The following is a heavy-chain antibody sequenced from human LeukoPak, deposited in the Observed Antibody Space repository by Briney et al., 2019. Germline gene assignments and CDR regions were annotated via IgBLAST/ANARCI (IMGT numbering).Heavy chain of an antibody. CDR2: IRYDGSNK. D-gene: IGHD6-19*01. CDR3: ARDLGSGWDYFDY. CDR1: GFTFSSYG. V-gene: IGHV3-30*02. Sequence: GGSLRLSCAASGFTFSSYGMHWVRQAPGKGLEWVAFIRYDGSNKYYTDSVKGRFTISGDNSKNTLYLQMNSLRAEDTAVYYCARDLGSGWDYFDYWGQGTLVTVSS. J-gene: IGHJ4*02.